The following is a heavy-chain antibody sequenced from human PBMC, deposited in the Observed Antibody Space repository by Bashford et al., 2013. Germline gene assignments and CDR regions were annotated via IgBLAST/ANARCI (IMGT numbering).Heavy chain of an antibody. V-gene: IGHV5-51*03. J-gene: IGHJ3*02. CDR1: GYSFTSYW. CDR3: ARPQTSQADDAFDI. CDR2: IYPGDSDT. Sequence: GESLKISCKGSGYSFTSYWIGWVRQMPGKGLEWMGIIYPGDSDTRYSPSFQGQVTISADKSISTAYLQWSSLKASDTAMYYCARPQTSQADDAFDIVGPRDNGHRLL.